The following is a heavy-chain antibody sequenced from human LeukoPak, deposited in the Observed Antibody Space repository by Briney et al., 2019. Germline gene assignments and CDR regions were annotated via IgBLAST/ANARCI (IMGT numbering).Heavy chain of an antibody. CDR3: AREEASAGDY. D-gene: IGHD6-13*01. J-gene: IGHJ4*02. CDR1: GGSITSSSHF. V-gene: IGHV4-39*01. Sequence: PSETLSLTCTVSGGSITSSSHFWAWIRQPPGKGLEWIASIHYTGSTFYSPSLQSRVTMSVDTSKNQFSLNLRSVTATDTAVYYCAREEASAGDYWGQGTLVTVSS. CDR2: IHYTGST.